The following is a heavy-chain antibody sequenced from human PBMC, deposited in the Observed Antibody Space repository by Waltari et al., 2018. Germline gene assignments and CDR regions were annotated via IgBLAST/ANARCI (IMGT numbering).Heavy chain of an antibody. V-gene: IGHV3-48*03. CDR1: GFTFSSYE. CDR2: MYTSGSTI. CDR3: ARMFRYGYPDY. Sequence: EVQLVESGGGLVQPGGSLRLSCAASGFTFSSYEMNWVRQAPGKWLEWVSFMYTSGSTIYCADSGKGRFTISRDNAKNSLYLQMNSLRAEDTAVYYCARMFRYGYPDYWGQGTLVTVSS. J-gene: IGHJ4*02. D-gene: IGHD5-18*01.